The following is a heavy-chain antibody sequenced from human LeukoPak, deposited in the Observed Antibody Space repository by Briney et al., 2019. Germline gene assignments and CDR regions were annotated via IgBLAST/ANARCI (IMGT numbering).Heavy chain of an antibody. CDR2: IDPSASYT. Sequence: GASLKISCQGSGYIFTSYWISWVPQMPGKGLEWVGTIDPSASYTNYSPSFQGHVTISADKSISTASLQWSSLKASDTAMYYCALAAGDYWGQGTLVAVSS. CDR3: ALAAGDY. J-gene: IGHJ4*02. CDR1: GYIFTSYW. V-gene: IGHV5-10-1*01. D-gene: IGHD6-13*01.